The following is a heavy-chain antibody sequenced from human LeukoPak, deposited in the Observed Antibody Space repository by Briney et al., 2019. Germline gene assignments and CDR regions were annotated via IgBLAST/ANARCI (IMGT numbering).Heavy chain of an antibody. CDR1: GGSISSSNYY. CDR3: ARDLGYYGSGRYYNWFDP. J-gene: IGHJ5*02. CDR2: IYYSGST. V-gene: IGHV4-39*07. Sequence: SSETPSLTCTVSGGSISSSNYYWGWIRQPPGKGLEWIGSIYYSGSTYYSPSLKSRVTISVETSKNQFSLKLSSVTAADTAVYYCARDLGYYGSGRYYNWFDPWGQGTMVTVSS. D-gene: IGHD3-10*01.